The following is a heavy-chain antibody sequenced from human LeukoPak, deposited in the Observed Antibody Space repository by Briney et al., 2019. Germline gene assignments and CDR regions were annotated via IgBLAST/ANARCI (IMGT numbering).Heavy chain of an antibody. D-gene: IGHD1-26*01. CDR1: GGSISGTNW. J-gene: IGHJ4*02. Sequence: SGTLSLTCGVSGGSISGTNWWSWVRQPTGQGLEWIGEISLAGQTNYNPSLNGRVTMSLDKSSNQLSLHLTSVTAADTATYFCSRESGPFCPFGYWGQGTLVTVSS. CDR2: ISLAGQT. CDR3: SRESGPFCPFGY. V-gene: IGHV4-4*02.